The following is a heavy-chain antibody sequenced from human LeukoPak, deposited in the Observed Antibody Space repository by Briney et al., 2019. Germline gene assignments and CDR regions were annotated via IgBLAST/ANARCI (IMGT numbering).Heavy chain of an antibody. CDR3: ARTLIVVVPAATSSLAVAAGNYYYYYMDV. CDR1: GFTFSDYY. CDR2: ISSSGSTI. D-gene: IGHD2-2*01. V-gene: IGHV3-11*04. Sequence: GGSLRLSCAASGFTFSDYYMSWIRQAPGKGLEWVSYISSSGSTIYYADSVKGRFTISRDNAKNSLYLQMNSLRAEDTAVYYCARTLIVVVPAATSSLAVAAGNYYYYYMDVWGKGTTVTVSS. J-gene: IGHJ6*03.